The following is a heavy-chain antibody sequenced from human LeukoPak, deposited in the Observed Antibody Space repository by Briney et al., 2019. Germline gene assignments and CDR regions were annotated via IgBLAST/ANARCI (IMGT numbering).Heavy chain of an antibody. CDR3: ARDGPYYYGSGSLNWFDP. D-gene: IGHD3-10*01. J-gene: IGHJ5*02. CDR1: GGSISSSSYY. V-gene: IGHV4-39*02. CDR2: IYYSGST. Sequence: SETLSLTCTVSGGSISSSSYYWGWIRQPPGKGLEWIGSIYYSGSTYYNPSLKSRVTISVDTSKNQFSLKLSSVTAADTAVYYCARDGPYYYGSGSLNWFDPWGQGTLVTVSS.